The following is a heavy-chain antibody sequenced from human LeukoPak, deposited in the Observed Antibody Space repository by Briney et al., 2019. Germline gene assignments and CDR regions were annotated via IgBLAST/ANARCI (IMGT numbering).Heavy chain of an antibody. CDR3: ARQGRDGYNLIFDY. CDR2: IYYSGST. V-gene: IGHV4-39*01. J-gene: IGHJ4*02. D-gene: IGHD5-24*01. Sequence: SETLSLTCTVSGGSISSSSYYWGWIRQPPGKGLEWIGSIYYSGSTYYNPSLKSRFTISVDTSKNQFSLKLSSVTAADTAVYYCARQGRDGYNLIFDYWGQGTLVTVSS. CDR1: GGSISSSSYY.